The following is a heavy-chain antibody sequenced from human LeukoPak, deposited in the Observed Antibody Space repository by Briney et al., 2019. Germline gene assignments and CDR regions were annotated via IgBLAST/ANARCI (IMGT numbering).Heavy chain of an antibody. V-gene: IGHV1-2*02. Sequence: ASVKVSCKASGYTFTGYYMHWVRQAPGQGLEWMGWINPNSGGTNYAQKFQGRVTMTRNTSISTAYMELSRLRSDDTAVYYCARAGYTTIYYYYYYMDVWGKGTTVTVSS. CDR1: GYTFTGYY. CDR2: INPNSGGT. D-gene: IGHD5-18*01. J-gene: IGHJ6*03. CDR3: ARAGYTTIYYYYYYMDV.